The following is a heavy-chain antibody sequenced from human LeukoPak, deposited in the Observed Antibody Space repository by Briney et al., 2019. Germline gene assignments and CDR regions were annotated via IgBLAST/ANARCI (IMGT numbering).Heavy chain of an antibody. V-gene: IGHV3-72*01. CDR2: TRNEANDYTT. CDR3: ARFIAEAGAYWLDP. Sequence: GGSLRLSCAASGFTFSDHYMGWVRQAPGKGLEWVGRTRNEANDYTTEYAAAVKGRFSISRDDSKNSLYMQMNSLNTDDTAVYYCARFIAEAGAYWLDPWGQGTLVTVSS. D-gene: IGHD6-19*01. J-gene: IGHJ5*02. CDR1: GFTFSDHY.